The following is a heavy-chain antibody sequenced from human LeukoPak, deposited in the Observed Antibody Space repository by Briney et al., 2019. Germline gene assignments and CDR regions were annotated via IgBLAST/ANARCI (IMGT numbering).Heavy chain of an antibody. V-gene: IGHV4-34*01. CDR3: ARAPDWYFDL. CDR1: GGSFSGYY. J-gene: IGHJ2*01. CDR2: INHSGST. Sequence: SETLSLTCAVYGGSFSGYYWSWIRQPPGKGLEWIGEINHSGSTNYNPSLKSRVTISVDTSKSQFSLKLSSVTAADTAVYYCARAPDWYFDLWGRGTLVTVSS.